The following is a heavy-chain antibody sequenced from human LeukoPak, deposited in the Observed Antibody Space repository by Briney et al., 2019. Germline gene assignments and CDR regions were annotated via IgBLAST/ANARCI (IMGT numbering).Heavy chain of an antibody. CDR2: MLFDGSLA. J-gene: IGHJ2*01. D-gene: IGHD1-14*01. Sequence: GGSLRLSCAASGFTFSNSGMHWVRQAPGKGLEWVAFMLFDGSLAYHADSVKGRFTISRDNSKNTLFLHMNSLRGEDTAVYYCARDSPVLGISWYFDLWGRGTLATVSS. CDR1: GFTFSNSG. V-gene: IGHV3-33*01. CDR3: ARDSPVLGISWYFDL.